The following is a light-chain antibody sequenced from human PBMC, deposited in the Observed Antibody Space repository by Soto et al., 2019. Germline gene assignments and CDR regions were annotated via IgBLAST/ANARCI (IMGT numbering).Light chain of an antibody. CDR1: QSVSSY. CDR3: QQSSNWPLT. J-gene: IGKJ4*01. V-gene: IGKV3-11*01. Sequence: EIVLTQSPATLSLSPGERATLSCRASQSVSSYLAWYQHKPGQAPRLLIYDTSNRATGIPARFSGSGSGTDFTLTISSLEPEDFAVYYCQQSSNWPLTFGGGTNLEIK. CDR2: DTS.